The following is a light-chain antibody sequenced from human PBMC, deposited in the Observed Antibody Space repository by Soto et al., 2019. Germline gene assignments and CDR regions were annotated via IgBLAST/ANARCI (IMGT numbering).Light chain of an antibody. V-gene: IGLV1-44*01. CDR3: AAWDDSLSGPV. CDR2: GDN. J-gene: IGLJ2*01. CDR1: SSNIGRNT. Sequence: QSVLTQPPSASGTPGQRVTMSCSWGSSNIGRNTVSWYQQLPGTAPKVLISGDNQRSSGVLDRFSGSKSGTSASLAISGLQSEDEADYYCAAWDDSLSGPVFGGGTKLTVL.